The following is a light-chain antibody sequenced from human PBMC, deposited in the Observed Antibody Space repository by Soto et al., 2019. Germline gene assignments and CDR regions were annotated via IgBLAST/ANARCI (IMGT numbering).Light chain of an antibody. CDR3: QQYYSYPLT. CDR1: QGISSY. J-gene: IGKJ4*01. V-gene: IGKV1-16*02. Sequence: DIQMTQSPSSLSASVGDRVTITCRASQGISSYLVWFQQKPGKAPKSLIYAASNLQSGVPSKFSGSGSGTDFTLTISSLQPEDFATYYCQQYYSYPLTFGGGTKVEIK. CDR2: AAS.